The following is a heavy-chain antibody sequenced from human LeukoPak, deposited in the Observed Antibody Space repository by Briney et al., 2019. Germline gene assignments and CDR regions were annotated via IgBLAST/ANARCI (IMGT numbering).Heavy chain of an antibody. J-gene: IGHJ4*02. CDR3: ARRLPRGYSGYDPYYFDY. CDR2: IYPGDSDT. CDR1: GYSFTSYW. V-gene: IGHV5-51*01. D-gene: IGHD5-12*01. Sequence: GESLKISCKGSGYSFTSYWIGLVRQMPGKGLEWTGIIYPGDSDTRYSPSFQGQVTISADKSISTAYLQWSSLKASDTAMYYCARRLPRGYSGYDPYYFDYWGQGTLVTVSS.